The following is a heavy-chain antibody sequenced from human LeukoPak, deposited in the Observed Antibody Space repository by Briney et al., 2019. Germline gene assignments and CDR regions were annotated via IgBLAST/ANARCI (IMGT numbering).Heavy chain of an antibody. J-gene: IGHJ6*02. CDR3: ARGLRYSYGYVRSYYYGMDV. Sequence: ASVKVSCKASGYTFTGYYMHWVRQAPGQGLEWMGWINPNSGGTNYAQKFQGRVTMTRDTSISTAYMELSRLRSDDTAVYYCARGLRYSYGYVRSYYYGMDVWGQGTTVTVSS. CDR2: INPNSGGT. CDR1: GYTFTGYY. V-gene: IGHV1-2*02. D-gene: IGHD5-18*01.